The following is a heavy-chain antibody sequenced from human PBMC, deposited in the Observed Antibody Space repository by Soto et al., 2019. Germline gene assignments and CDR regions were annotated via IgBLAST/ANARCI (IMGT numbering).Heavy chain of an antibody. J-gene: IGHJ3*02. CDR3: ARWGGVYIAARPTHAFDI. CDR2: IYYSGST. Sequence: SETLSLTCTVSGGSISSYYWSWIRQPPGKGLEWIGYIYYSGSTNYNPSLKSRVTISVDTSKNQFSLKLSSVTAADTAVYYCARWGGVYIAARPTHAFDIWGQGTMVTVSS. CDR1: GGSISSYY. D-gene: IGHD6-6*01. V-gene: IGHV4-59*08.